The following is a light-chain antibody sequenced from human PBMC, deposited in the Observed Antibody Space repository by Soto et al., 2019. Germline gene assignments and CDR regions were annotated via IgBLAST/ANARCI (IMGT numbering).Light chain of an antibody. Sequence: EIVMTQSPALLSVSPGETAALSCRASQSVSSNLAWYQQEPGQAPRLLIYGASTRATGIPARFSGSGSGTVFSLIISSLQSADFAVYYCQQYNKWPFTFGGGTKVEIK. J-gene: IGKJ4*01. CDR1: QSVSSN. CDR2: GAS. V-gene: IGKV3D-15*01. CDR3: QQYNKWPFT.